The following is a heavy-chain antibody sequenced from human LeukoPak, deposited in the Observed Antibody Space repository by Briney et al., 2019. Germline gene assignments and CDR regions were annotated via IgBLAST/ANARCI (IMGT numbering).Heavy chain of an antibody. CDR1: GGSISSYY. CDR3: ARMLGSGYYYYYYMDV. V-gene: IGHV4-39*01. Sequence: SETLSLTCTVSGGSISSYYWSWIRQPPGKGLEWIGSIYYSGSTYYNPSLKSRVTISVDTSKNQFSLKLSSVTAADTAVYYCARMLGSGYYYYYYMDVWGKGTTVTVSS. D-gene: IGHD6-25*01. J-gene: IGHJ6*03. CDR2: IYYSGST.